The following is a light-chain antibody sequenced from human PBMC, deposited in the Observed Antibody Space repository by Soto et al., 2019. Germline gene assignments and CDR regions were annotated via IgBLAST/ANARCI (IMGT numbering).Light chain of an antibody. CDR1: QDISNY. V-gene: IGKV1-33*01. Sequence: DIQMTQSPSSLSASVGDRVTITCQASQDISNYLNWYQQKPGKAPKLLIYDASNLETGVPSRFSGSGSGTDFTFTISSLQPEDVATYFCQESYSTPLAFGGGTEVDIK. J-gene: IGKJ4*01. CDR3: QESYSTPLA. CDR2: DAS.